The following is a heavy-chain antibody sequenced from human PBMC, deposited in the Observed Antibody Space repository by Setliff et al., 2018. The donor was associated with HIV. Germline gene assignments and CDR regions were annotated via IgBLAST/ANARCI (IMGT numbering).Heavy chain of an antibody. Sequence: SETLSLTCAVYGGSFSGYFWSWFRQSPGRGLEWIGQINHSGSTNYNASLKSRVTISVDTSKNQFSLNLSSVTAADTAVYFCARHGRQCSGVSYAQACDFEYWGQGVLVTVSS. CDR1: GGSFSGYF. CDR3: ARHGRQCSGVSYAQACDFEY. D-gene: IGHD6-19*01. CDR2: INHSGST. V-gene: IGHV4-34*01. J-gene: IGHJ4*02.